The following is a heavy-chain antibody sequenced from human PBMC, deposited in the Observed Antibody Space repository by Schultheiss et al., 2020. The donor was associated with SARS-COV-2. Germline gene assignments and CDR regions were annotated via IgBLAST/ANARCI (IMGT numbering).Heavy chain of an antibody. J-gene: IGHJ6*02. Sequence: GGSLRLSCAASGFTFSSYGMHWVRQAPGKGLEWVAVIWYDGSKTYYVDSVKGRFTLSRDMSKNTLYLQMNSLKAEDTAVYYCARDGRKGYSDYYGMDVWGQGTTVTVSS. D-gene: IGHD6-13*01. CDR2: IWYDGSKT. V-gene: IGHV3-33*08. CDR1: GFTFSSYG. CDR3: ARDGRKGYSDYYGMDV.